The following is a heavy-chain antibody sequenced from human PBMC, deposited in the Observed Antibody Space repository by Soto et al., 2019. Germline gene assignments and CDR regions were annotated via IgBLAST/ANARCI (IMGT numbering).Heavy chain of an antibody. D-gene: IGHD4-17*01. CDR1: HATFTGYT. CDR3: ARGTVTSGRWFGP. CDR2: ISSLSGNT. J-gene: IGHJ5*02. V-gene: IGHV1-18*04. Sequence: QVHLVQSETEVKEPGASVTVSCKTSHATFTGYTINWVRQAPGQGLEWLGWISSLSGNTYYARDFQGRLTMTTTTSATTAYMELRSLSSDDTAVYFCARGTVTSGRWFGPWGQGTLVTVSS.